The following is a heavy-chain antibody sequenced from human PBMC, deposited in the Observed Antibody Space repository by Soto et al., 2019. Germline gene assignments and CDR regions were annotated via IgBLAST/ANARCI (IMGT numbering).Heavy chain of an antibody. J-gene: IGHJ3*02. CDR2: ISAYNGNT. D-gene: IGHD2-15*01. CDR3: ARDWYCSGGSCYYDAFDI. Sequence: QVQLVQSGAEVKKPGASVKVSCKASGYTFTSYGISWVRQAPGQGLEWMGWISAYNGNTNYAQKLQGRVTMTTDTXTXTXYRERRSLRSDDTAVYYCARDWYCSGGSCYYDAFDIWGQGTMVTVSS. V-gene: IGHV1-18*01. CDR1: GYTFTSYG.